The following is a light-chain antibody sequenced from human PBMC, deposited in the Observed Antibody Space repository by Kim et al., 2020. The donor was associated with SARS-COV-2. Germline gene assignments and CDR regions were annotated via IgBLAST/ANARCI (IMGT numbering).Light chain of an antibody. V-gene: IGLV2-14*03. J-gene: IGLJ3*02. CDR1: HNDVGSYDF. CDR2: DVT. Sequence: QSALTQPASESGSPGQSITISCTGTHNDVGSYDFVSWYQKHPGKAPKLIIYDVTKRPSGVSNRFSGSKSGNTASLTISGLQAEDEADYYCSSYTISSTIVFGGGTQLTVL. CDR3: SSYTISSTIV.